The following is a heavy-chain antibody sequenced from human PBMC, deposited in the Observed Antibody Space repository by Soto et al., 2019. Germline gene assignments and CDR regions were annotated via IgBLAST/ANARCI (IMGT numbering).Heavy chain of an antibody. CDR3: ASNSYRYTLYAY. CDR1: GGSISPYY. V-gene: IGHV4-59*08. Sequence: SETLSLTCTVSGGSISPYYWSWIRQPPGKGLEWIGYIYYSGSTTYNPSLKSRVNISVDTSQNQFSLNLSSVTAADTAVYYCASNSYRYTLYAYWGQGTLVTVYS. CDR2: IYYSGST. D-gene: IGHD5-18*01. J-gene: IGHJ4*02.